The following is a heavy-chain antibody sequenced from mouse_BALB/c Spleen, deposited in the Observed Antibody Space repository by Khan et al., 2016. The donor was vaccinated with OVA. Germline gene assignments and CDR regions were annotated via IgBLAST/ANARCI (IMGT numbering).Heavy chain of an antibody. D-gene: IGHD1-1*01. Sequence: VQLKQSGPELLKPGASVKMSCKASGYTFTSYVMHWVKQKPGQGLEWIGYIYPFNDDSKYSEKFKGKATLTSDTSSNTAYMELSSLTSEDSAFYYCATPGTTYSWFAYWGHGTLLTVSA. CDR1: GYTFTSYV. V-gene: IGHV1S136*01. J-gene: IGHJ3*01. CDR2: IYPFNDDS. CDR3: ATPGTTYSWFAY.